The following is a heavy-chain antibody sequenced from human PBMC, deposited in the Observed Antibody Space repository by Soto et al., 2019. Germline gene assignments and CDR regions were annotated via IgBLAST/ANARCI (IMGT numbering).Heavy chain of an antibody. D-gene: IGHD2-15*01. CDR3: VKGGKDIVVVVAAYYFDY. CDR2: ISYDGSNK. V-gene: IGHV3-30*18. CDR1: GFTFSSYG. J-gene: IGHJ4*02. Sequence: GGSLRLSCAASGFTFSSYGMHWVRQAPGKGLEWVAVISYDGSNKYYADSVKGRFTISRDNSKNTLYLQMNSLRAEDTAVYYCVKGGKDIVVVVAAYYFDYWGQGTQVTVSS.